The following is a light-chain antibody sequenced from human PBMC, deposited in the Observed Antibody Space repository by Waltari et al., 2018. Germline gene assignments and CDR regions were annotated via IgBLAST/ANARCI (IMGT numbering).Light chain of an antibody. J-gene: IGLJ2*01. CDR1: KLEDKY. CDR3: QAWDDSTVI. V-gene: IGLV3-1*01. Sequence: SYDLTQPPSVSVSPGETASITCSGDKLEDKYVSWYQQKPGQSPVLVMYRDNMRPSGIPERFSGSHPGNPANLTISGNQAMDEAYFYCQAWDDSTVIFGGGTKLTVL. CDR2: RDN.